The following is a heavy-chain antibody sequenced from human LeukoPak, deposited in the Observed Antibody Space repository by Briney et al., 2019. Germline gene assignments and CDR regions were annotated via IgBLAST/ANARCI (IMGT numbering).Heavy chain of an antibody. CDR3: AKRGVVIRVILVGFHKEAYYFDS. Sequence: GSLRLSCAVSGITLSNYCMSWVRQAPGKGLEWVAGISDSGGSTNYADSVKGRFTISRDNPKNTLYLQMNSLRAEDTAVYFCAKRGVVIRVILVGFHKEAYYFDSWGQGALVTVSS. D-gene: IGHD3-22*01. CDR1: GITLSNYC. CDR2: ISDSGGST. J-gene: IGHJ4*02. V-gene: IGHV3-23*01.